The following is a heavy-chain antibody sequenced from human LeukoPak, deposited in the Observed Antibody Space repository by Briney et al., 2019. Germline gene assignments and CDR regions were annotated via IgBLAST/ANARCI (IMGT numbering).Heavy chain of an antibody. CDR2: INHSGST. D-gene: IGHD2-2*01. CDR1: GGSFSGYY. CDR3: ARVGRGYCSSTSCSIIDY. V-gene: IGHV4-34*01. J-gene: IGHJ4*02. Sequence: SETLSLTCAVYGGSFSGYYWSWIRQPPGKGLEWIGEINHSGSTNYNPSLKSRVTISVDTPKNQFSLKLSSVTAADTAVYYCARVGRGYCSSTSCSIIDYWGQGTLVTVSS.